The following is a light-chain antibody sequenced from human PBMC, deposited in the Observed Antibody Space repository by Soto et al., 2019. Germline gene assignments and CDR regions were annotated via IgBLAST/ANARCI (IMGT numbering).Light chain of an antibody. Sequence: EIVMTQYPATLSVSPGERATLSCRASQSVNSNLAWYQQKPGQAPRLLIDGASTRATGIPASCSGSGSETEFNLTISSLQSEDFAVYYWQQYNNWWTFGQGTKVEIK. CDR3: QQYNNWWT. CDR2: GAS. J-gene: IGKJ1*01. V-gene: IGKV3-15*01. CDR1: QSVNSN.